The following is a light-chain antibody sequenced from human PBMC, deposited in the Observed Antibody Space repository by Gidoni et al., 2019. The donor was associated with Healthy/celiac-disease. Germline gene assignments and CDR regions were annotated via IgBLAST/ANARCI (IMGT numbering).Light chain of an antibody. V-gene: IGKV1-33*01. CDR3: QQYDNLLT. CDR1: QDISNY. Sequence: DIQMTQSPSSLSASVGDRVTITCQASQDISNYLNWYQQKPGKAPKLLIYVASKLETGVPSRFSGSGSGTDFTFTISILQPEDIATYYCQQYDNLLTFGGGTKVEIK. CDR2: VAS. J-gene: IGKJ4*01.